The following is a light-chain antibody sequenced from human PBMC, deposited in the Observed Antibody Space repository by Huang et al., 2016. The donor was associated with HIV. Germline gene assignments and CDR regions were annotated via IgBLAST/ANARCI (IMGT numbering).Light chain of an antibody. CDR3: QQSYSTPDMYT. V-gene: IGKV1-39*01. J-gene: IGKJ2*01. Sequence: DIQMTQSPSSLSASVGDRVTITCRASQSISSYLNWYHHKPGKAPKLLIYAASSLQSGVPSRCSGSGAGTDFTLTISSLQPEDFATYYCQQSYSTPDMYTFGQGTKLEIK. CDR1: QSISSY. CDR2: AAS.